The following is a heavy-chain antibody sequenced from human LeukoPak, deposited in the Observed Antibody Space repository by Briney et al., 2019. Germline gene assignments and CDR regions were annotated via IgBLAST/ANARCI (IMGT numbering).Heavy chain of an antibody. D-gene: IGHD6-19*01. Sequence: SVKVSCTASGGTFSSYAISWVRQAPGQGLEWMGGIIPIFGTANYAQKFQGRVTITADESTSTAYMELSSLRSEDTAVYYCARETPPPKGVAVAGPGCSPPGAQEPLFPVS. CDR2: IIPIFGTA. J-gene: IGHJ5*02. CDR3: ARETPPPKGVAVAGPGCSPP. V-gene: IGHV1-69*13. CDR1: GGTFSSYA.